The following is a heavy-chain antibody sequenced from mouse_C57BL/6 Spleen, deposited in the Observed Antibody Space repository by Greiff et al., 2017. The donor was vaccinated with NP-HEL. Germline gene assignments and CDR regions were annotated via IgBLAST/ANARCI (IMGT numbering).Heavy chain of an antibody. J-gene: IGHJ4*01. V-gene: IGHV1-61*01. CDR2: IYPSDSET. CDR3: ERRVTGYYYAMDY. Sequence: QVQLQQPGAELVRPGSSVKLSCKASGYTFTSYWMDWVKQRPGQGLEWIGNIYPSDSETHYNQKFKDKATLTVDKSSSTAYMQLSSLTSEDSAVYYCERRVTGYYYAMDYWGQGTSVTVSS. CDR1: GYTFTSYW. D-gene: IGHD4-1*01.